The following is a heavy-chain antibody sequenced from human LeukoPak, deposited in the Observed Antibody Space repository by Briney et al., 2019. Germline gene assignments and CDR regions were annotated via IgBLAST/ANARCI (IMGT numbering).Heavy chain of an antibody. Sequence: GGSLRLSCAASGFTVSSNYMSWVRQAPGKGLEWVSVIYSGGSTYYADSVKGRFTISRDNSKNTLYLQMNSLRAEDTAVYYCASWAMVRGVPFDYWGQGTLVTVSS. J-gene: IGHJ4*02. CDR1: GFTVSSNY. CDR3: ASWAMVRGVPFDY. V-gene: IGHV3-53*01. D-gene: IGHD3-10*01. CDR2: IYSGGST.